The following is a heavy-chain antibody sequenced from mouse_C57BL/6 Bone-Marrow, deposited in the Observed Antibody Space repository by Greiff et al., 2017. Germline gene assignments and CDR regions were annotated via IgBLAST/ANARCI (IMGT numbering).Heavy chain of an antibody. J-gene: IGHJ2*01. CDR1: GYTFTSYW. V-gene: IGHV1-69*01. Sequence: VQLQQPGAELVMPGASVKLSCKASGYTFTSYWMHWVKQRPGQGLEWIGEIDHSDSYTNYNQKFKGKSTLTVDKSSSTAYMQLSSLTSEDSAVYYCAREGTVVAFDYWGQGTTLTVSS. D-gene: IGHD1-1*01. CDR2: IDHSDSYT. CDR3: AREGTVVAFDY.